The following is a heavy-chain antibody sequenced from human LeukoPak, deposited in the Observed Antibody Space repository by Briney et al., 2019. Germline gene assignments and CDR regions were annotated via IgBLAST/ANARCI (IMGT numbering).Heavy chain of an antibody. CDR1: GGSFSGCY. V-gene: IGHV4-34*01. D-gene: IGHD3-22*01. Sequence: SETLSLTCAVYGGSFSGCYWSWIRQPPGKGLEWIGEINHSGSTNYNPSLKSRVTISVDTSKNQFSLKLSSVTAADTAVYYCASGGYYYDSTNFDYWGQGTLVTVSS. J-gene: IGHJ4*02. CDR2: INHSGST. CDR3: ASGGYYYDSTNFDY.